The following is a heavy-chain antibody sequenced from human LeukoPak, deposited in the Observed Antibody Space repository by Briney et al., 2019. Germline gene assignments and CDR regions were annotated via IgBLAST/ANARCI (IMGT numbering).Heavy chain of an antibody. D-gene: IGHD4-23*01. CDR2: ISYDGSNK. J-gene: IGHJ5*02. Sequence: GRSLRLPCAASGFTFSSYAMHWVRQAPGKGLEWVAVISYDGSNKYYADSVKGRFTISRDNSKNTLYLQMNSLRAEDTAVYYCARRRGKSTNWFDPWGQGTLVTVSS. V-gene: IGHV3-30-3*01. CDR3: ARRRGKSTNWFDP. CDR1: GFTFSSYA.